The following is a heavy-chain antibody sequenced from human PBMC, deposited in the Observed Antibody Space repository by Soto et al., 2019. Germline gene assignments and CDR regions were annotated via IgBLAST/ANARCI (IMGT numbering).Heavy chain of an antibody. CDR2: IIPMYGTV. CDR3: ARDLGGCSGGSCRYNWFDP. V-gene: IGHV1-69*06. CDR1: GGTFSSYV. Sequence: QVQLVQSGAEVKKPGSSVKVSCKASGGTFSSYVISWVRQAPGQGLEWMGGIIPMYGTVNYAQRFQDRVTITADTFASTAYMELSSLRSDDTAVYYCARDLGGCSGGSCRYNWFDPWGQRTLVTVSS. D-gene: IGHD2-15*01. J-gene: IGHJ5*02.